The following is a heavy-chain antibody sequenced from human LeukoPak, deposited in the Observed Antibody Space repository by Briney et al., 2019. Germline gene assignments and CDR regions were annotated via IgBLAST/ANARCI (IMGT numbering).Heavy chain of an antibody. CDR3: ARGGGGSYDAFDI. D-gene: IGHD1-26*01. V-gene: IGHV1-8*03. Sequence: ASVEVSCKASGYTFTSYDINWVRQATGQGREWVGWMNPNSGNTGYAQKFQGRVTITRNTSISTAYMELSSLRSEDTAVYYCARGGGGSYDAFDIWGQGTMVTVSS. CDR1: GYTFTSYD. J-gene: IGHJ3*02. CDR2: MNPNSGNT.